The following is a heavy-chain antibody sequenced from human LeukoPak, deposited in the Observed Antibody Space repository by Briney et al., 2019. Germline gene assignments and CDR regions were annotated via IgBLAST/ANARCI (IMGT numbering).Heavy chain of an antibody. CDR3: ARDQQHYYDGSGYYYQNY. J-gene: IGHJ4*02. CDR1: GYSISSGYY. V-gene: IGHV4-38-2*02. Sequence: SETLSLTCTVSGYSISSGYYWGWIRQPPGKGLEWIGSIYHSGSTYYNPSLKSRVTISVDTSKNQFSLKLSSVTAADTAVYYCARDQQHYYDGSGYYYQNYWGQGTLVTVSS. D-gene: IGHD3-22*01. CDR2: IYHSGST.